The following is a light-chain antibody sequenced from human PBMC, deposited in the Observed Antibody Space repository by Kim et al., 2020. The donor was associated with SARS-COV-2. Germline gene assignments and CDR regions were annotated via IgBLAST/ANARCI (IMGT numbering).Light chain of an antibody. CDR1: QSVRRNY. Sequence: EIVLTQSPGTLSLSPGERATLSCRASQSVRRNYFAWYQQKPGQAPRLLIYGASSRATDIPDRFSGSGSGTDFTLTISRLEPEDFTVYYCQQYGSAPNTFGQGTKLEI. CDR3: QQYGSAPNT. CDR2: GAS. J-gene: IGKJ2*01. V-gene: IGKV3-20*01.